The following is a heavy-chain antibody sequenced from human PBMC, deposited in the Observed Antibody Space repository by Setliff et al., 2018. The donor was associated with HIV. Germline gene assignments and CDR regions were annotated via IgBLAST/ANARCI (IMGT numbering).Heavy chain of an antibody. V-gene: IGHV1-69*05. D-gene: IGHD4-17*01. J-gene: IGHJ1*01. CDR1: GGTFSSYA. Sequence: SVKVSCKASGGTFSSYAISWVRQAPGQGLEWMGGIIPIFGTANYAQKFQGRVTITTDESTSTAYMELSSLRSEDTAVYYCARGGGDYVHSGYFQHWGQGTLVTV. CDR2: IIPIFGTA. CDR3: ARGGGDYVHSGYFQH.